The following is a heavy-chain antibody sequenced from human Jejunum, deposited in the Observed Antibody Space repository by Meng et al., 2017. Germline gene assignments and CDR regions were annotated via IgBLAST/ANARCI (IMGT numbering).Heavy chain of an antibody. CDR3: AREIGPRSGNIY. J-gene: IGHJ4*02. Sequence: QRQLQGSGPGLVKPSETLSLTCTVSGGSISSSTYYWGWLRQPPGKGLEWIGSFYYGRSTFINPPLRSRVTISVDTSKSQFSLRLTSVTAADTAMYYCAREIGPRSGNIYWSLGTLVTVSS. CDR1: GGSISSSTYY. D-gene: IGHD3-10*01. V-gene: IGHV4-39*07. CDR2: FYYGRST.